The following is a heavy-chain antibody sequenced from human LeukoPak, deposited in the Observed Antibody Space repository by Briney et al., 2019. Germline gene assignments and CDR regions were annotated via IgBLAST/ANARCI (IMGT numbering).Heavy chain of an antibody. D-gene: IGHD6-19*01. CDR1: GFTVSSNY. CDR3: ARVKWLVRKPIYYFDY. J-gene: IGHJ4*02. CDR2: IYSGGST. Sequence: GGSLRLSCAASGFTVSSNYMSWVRQAPGKGLEWVSVIYSGGSTYYADSVKGRFTISRDNSKNTLYLQVNSLRAEDTAVYYCARVKWLVRKPIYYFDYWGQGTLVTVSS. V-gene: IGHV3-66*01.